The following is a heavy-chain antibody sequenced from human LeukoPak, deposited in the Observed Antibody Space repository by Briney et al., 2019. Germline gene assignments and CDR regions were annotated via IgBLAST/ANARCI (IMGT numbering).Heavy chain of an antibody. CDR3: ARDLEGTGSGSYYRASMDV. CDR1: GYTFTSYY. V-gene: IGHV1-46*01. J-gene: IGHJ6*04. D-gene: IGHD3-10*01. CDR2: INPSGGST. Sequence: ASVKVSCTASGYTFTSYYMHWVRQAPGQGLEWMGIINPSGGSTSYAQKFQGGVTMTRDTSTSTVYMELSSLRSEDTAVYYCARDLEGTGSGSYYRASMDVWGKGTTVTVSS.